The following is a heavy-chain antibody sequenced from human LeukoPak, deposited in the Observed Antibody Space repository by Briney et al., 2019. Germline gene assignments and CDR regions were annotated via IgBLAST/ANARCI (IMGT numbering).Heavy chain of an antibody. V-gene: IGHV1-8*03. CDR2: INPNSGNT. D-gene: IGHD3/OR15-3a*01. CDR3: ARAPVWTGYYYYMDV. J-gene: IGHJ6*03. CDR1: GYTFTGYY. Sequence: ASVKVSCKASGYTFTGYYMHWVRQAPGQGLEWMGWINPNSGNTGYAQKFQGRVTITRNTSISTAYMELSSLRSEDTAVYYCARAPVWTGYYYYMDVWGKGTTVTVSS.